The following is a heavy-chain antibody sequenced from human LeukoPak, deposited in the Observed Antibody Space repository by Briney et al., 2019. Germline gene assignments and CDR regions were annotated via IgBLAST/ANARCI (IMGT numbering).Heavy chain of an antibody. Sequence: PSETLSLTCTVSGGSISSYYWTWIRQPPGKGLEWIGYIYYSGSTNYNPSLKSRVTISVDTSKNQFSLKLNSVTAADTAVYYCARWYSNYYYYMDVWGKGTTVTVSS. V-gene: IGHV4-59*01. CDR3: ARWYSNYYYYMDV. CDR1: GGSISSYY. CDR2: IYYSGST. J-gene: IGHJ6*03. D-gene: IGHD1-26*01.